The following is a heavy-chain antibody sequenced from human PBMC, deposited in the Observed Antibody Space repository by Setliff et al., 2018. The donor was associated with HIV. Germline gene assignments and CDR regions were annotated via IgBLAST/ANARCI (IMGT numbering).Heavy chain of an antibody. CDR2: INPSGGST. J-gene: IGHJ4*02. CDR1: GYTFTTYS. CDR3: ARVPILRYASPVDM. V-gene: IGHV1-46*01. D-gene: IGHD3-9*01. Sequence: ASVKVSCKASGYTFTTYSIYWVRQAPGQGLEWMGEINPSGGSTSYSEKFRGRATMTRDTSRSTVYMELSSLRFDDTAVYYCARVPILRYASPVDMWGQGTLVTVSS.